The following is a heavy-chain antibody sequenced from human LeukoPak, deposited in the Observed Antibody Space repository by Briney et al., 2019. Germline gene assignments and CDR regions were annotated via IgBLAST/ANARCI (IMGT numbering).Heavy chain of an antibody. CDR2: IYTSGST. V-gene: IGHV4-4*07. CDR1: GGSISSYY. J-gene: IGHJ3*02. D-gene: IGHD5/OR15-5a*01. Sequence: SETLSLTCTVSGGSISSYYWSWIRQPAGKGLEWIGRIYTSGSTNYNPSLKSRVTISVDKSKNQFSLKLSSVTAADTAVYYCARSPPLVSTSDAFDIWGQGTMVTVPS. CDR3: ARSPPLVSTSDAFDI.